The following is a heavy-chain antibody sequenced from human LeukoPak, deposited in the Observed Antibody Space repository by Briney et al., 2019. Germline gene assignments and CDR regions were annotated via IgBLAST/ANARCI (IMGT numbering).Heavy chain of an antibody. J-gene: IGHJ4*02. Sequence: SQTLSLTCAISGDSVSSNSAAWNWIRQSPSRGLEWLGRTFYRSEWYNDYAVSVKSRITINPDTAKNQFSLQLQSVTPEDTAVYYCARDPGTSSWNYFDYWGQGTLVTVSS. D-gene: IGHD1-1*01. CDR1: GDSVSSNSAA. CDR3: ARDPGTSSWNYFDY. V-gene: IGHV6-1*01. CDR2: TFYRSEWYN.